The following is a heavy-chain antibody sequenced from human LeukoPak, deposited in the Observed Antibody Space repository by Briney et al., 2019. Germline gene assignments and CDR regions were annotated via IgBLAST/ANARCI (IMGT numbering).Heavy chain of an antibody. CDR1: GYTFTSYA. D-gene: IGHD3-3*01. V-gene: IGHV1-3*03. CDR2: INAGNGNT. CDR3: ARGLEWLTRRHTWFDP. J-gene: IGHJ5*02. Sequence: ASVKVSCKASGYTFTSYAMHWVRQAPGQRLEWMGWINAGNGNTKYSQEFQGRVTITRDTSASTAYMELSSLRSEDMAVYYCARGLEWLTRRHTWFDPWGQGTLVTVSS.